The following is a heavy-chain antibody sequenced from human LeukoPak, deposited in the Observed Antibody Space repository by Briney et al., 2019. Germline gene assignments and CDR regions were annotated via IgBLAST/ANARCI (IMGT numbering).Heavy chain of an antibody. CDR1: GYTFISYD. Sequence: APVKVSCKASGYTFISYDINWVRQATGQGLEWMGWMNPNSGNAGYAQKFQGRVTMTRNTSISTAYMELSSLRSEDTAVYYCLRSGSFYYFDYWGQGTLVTVSS. CDR2: MNPNSGNA. CDR3: LRSGSFYYFDY. V-gene: IGHV1-8*01. D-gene: IGHD1-26*01. J-gene: IGHJ4*02.